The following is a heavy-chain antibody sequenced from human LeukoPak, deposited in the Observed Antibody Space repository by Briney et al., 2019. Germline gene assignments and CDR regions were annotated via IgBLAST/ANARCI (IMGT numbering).Heavy chain of an antibody. J-gene: IGHJ4*02. CDR1: GYSFTSYW. Sequence: GESLKISCKGSGYSFTSYWIGWVRQMPGKGLEWMGIIYPGDSDTRYSPSFQGQVTISPDKSLSTAYLQWSSLKASDTAMYYCARSRGGYSYGYSSADYWGQGTLVTVSS. CDR2: IYPGDSDT. V-gene: IGHV5-51*01. D-gene: IGHD5-18*01. CDR3: ARSRGGYSYGYSSADY.